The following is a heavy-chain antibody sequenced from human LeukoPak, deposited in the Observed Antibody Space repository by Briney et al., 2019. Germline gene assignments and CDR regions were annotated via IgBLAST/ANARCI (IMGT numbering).Heavy chain of an antibody. J-gene: IGHJ4*02. D-gene: IGHD6-13*01. CDR1: GYTFTSYA. CDR2: INAGNGNT. Sequence: ASVKVSCKASGYTFTSYAMHWVRQAPGQRLEWMGWINAGNGNTKYSQKFQGRVTITRDTSASTAYMELSSLRSEDTAVYYCAIGAAAGNFDYWGQGTLVAVSS. V-gene: IGHV1-3*01. CDR3: AIGAAAGNFDY.